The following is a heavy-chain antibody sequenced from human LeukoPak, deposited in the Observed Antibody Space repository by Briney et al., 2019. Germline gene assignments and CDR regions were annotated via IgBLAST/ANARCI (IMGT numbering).Heavy chain of an antibody. V-gene: IGHV5-51*01. J-gene: IGHJ4*02. CDR1: GYSFTSYW. Sequence: GESLKISCKGSGYSFTSYWIAWVRQMPGKGLEWMGIIYPGDSDTRYSPSFQGQVTISADKFTSTAYLQWRSLKASDTAMYYCARQWYEDTAMVDYWGQGTLVTVSS. D-gene: IGHD5-18*01. CDR2: IYPGDSDT. CDR3: ARQWYEDTAMVDY.